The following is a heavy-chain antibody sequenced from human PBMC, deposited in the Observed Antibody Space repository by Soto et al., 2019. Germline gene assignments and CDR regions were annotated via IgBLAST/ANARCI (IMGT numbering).Heavy chain of an antibody. J-gene: IGHJ6*03. CDR3: ARAGGRGGYSGYDHPDHFDYYMDV. Sequence: ASVKVSCKASGYTFTSYGISWVRQAPGQGLEWMGWISAYNGNTNYAQKLQGRVTMTTDTSTSTAYMGLRSLRSDDTAVYYCARAGGRGGYSGYDHPDHFDYYMDVWGKGTTVTVSS. CDR1: GYTFTSYG. D-gene: IGHD5-12*01. CDR2: ISAYNGNT. V-gene: IGHV1-18*01.